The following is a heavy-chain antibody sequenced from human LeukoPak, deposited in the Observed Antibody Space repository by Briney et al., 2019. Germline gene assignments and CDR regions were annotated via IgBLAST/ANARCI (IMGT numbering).Heavy chain of an antibody. J-gene: IGHJ3*01. Sequence: GGSLRLSGVASGFTFSNYWMQWVRQVPGKGLVWVSRLNGDGTNIIYADSVKGRFTISRDNAENTLYLQMNSLRAEDTALYYCARSQSGVFDVWGQGTMVTVSS. V-gene: IGHV3-74*01. CDR1: GFTFSNYW. CDR2: LNGDGTNI. CDR3: ARSQSGVFDV. D-gene: IGHD2-8*01.